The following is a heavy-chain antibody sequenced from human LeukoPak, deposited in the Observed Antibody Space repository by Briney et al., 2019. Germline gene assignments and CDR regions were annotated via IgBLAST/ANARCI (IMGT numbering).Heavy chain of an antibody. CDR1: GGSISSSSYY. CDR3: ARSVYYFDY. V-gene: IGHV4-39*07. CDR2: IYYSGST. Sequence: SETLSLTCTVSGGSISSSSYYWGWIRQPPGKGLEWIGSIYYSGSTNYSPSLKSRVTISVDTSKNQFSLKLSSVTAADTAVYYCARSVYYFDYWGQGTLVTVSS. J-gene: IGHJ4*02.